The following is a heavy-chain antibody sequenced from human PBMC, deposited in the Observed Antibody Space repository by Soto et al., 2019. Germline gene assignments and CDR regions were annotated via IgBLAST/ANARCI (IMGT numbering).Heavy chain of an antibody. V-gene: IGHV4-59*01. J-gene: IGHJ4*02. D-gene: IGHD1-1*01. CDR3: AASQMGLISALGT. Sequence: SETLSLTCTVSGGSMKSFFWSWIRQPPGKGLEWIGYIPNSGGPTYTPSLKSRVTIAIDTSRNQFSLRLTSVTTADTAVYYCAASQMGLISALGTWGQGIQVTVSS. CDR2: IPNSGGP. CDR1: GGSMKSFF.